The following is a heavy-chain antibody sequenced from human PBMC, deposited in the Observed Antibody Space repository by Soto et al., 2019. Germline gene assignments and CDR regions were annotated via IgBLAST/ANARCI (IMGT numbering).Heavy chain of an antibody. CDR1: GATFSSYA. J-gene: IGHJ4*02. V-gene: IGHV1-69*06. Sequence: QVLLVQSGAEVKKPGSSVKVSCKLSGATFSSYAMSWVRQAPGQGLEWIGGIIPFFGTPNYAQKFQGRVTITADTSTATSSMELSRLRSDDTAVYYCARDKGAYYSHLVYWGQGTLVTVSS. D-gene: IGHD3-22*01. CDR2: IIPFFGTP. CDR3: ARDKGAYYSHLVY.